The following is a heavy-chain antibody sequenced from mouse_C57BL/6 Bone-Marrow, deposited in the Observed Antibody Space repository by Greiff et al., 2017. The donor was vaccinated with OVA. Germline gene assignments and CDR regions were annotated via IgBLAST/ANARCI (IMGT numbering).Heavy chain of an antibody. J-gene: IGHJ4*01. CDR1: GYSITSGYY. CDR3: ARPPIYYYGSSYAMDY. Sequence: DVHLVESGPGLVKPSQSLSLTCSVTGYSITSGYYWNWIRQFPGNKLEWMGYISYDGSNNYNPSLKNRISITRDTSKNQFFLKLNSVTTEDTATYYCARPPIYYYGSSYAMDYWGQGTSVTVSS. V-gene: IGHV3-6*01. CDR2: ISYDGSN. D-gene: IGHD1-1*01.